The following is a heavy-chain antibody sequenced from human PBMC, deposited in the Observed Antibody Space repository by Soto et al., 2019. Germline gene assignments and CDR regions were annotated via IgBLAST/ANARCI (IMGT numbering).Heavy chain of an antibody. CDR2: IIPIFGTA. V-gene: IGHV1-69*12. D-gene: IGHD6-19*01. CDR1: GGTFSSYA. CDR3: AGEAGWFAP. Sequence: QVQLVQSGAEVKKPGSSVKVSCKASGGTFSSYAISWVRQAPGQGLEWMGGIIPIFGTANYAQKFQGRVTXXADDSTSTAHTELSSPGSEDTAVSYCAGEAGWFAPWGQGTLVAVAA. J-gene: IGHJ5*02.